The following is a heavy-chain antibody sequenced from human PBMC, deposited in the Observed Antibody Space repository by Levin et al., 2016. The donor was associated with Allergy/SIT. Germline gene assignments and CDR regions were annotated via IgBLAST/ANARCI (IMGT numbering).Heavy chain of an antibody. V-gene: IGHV1-69*13. CDR1: GGTFSSYA. Sequence: SVKVSCKASGGTFSSYAISWVRQAPGQGLEWMGGIIPIFGTANYAQKFQGRVAITADESTSTAYMELSSLRSEDTAVYYCARDLQYCSSTSCYFYYWGQGTLVTVSS. J-gene: IGHJ4*02. CDR3: ARDLQYCSSTSCYFYY. CDR2: IIPIFGTA. D-gene: IGHD2-2*01.